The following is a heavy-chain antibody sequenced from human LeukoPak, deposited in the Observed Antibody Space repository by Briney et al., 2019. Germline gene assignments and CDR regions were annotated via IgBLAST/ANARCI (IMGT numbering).Heavy chain of an antibody. Sequence: SEALSLTCTVSGGSISSYYWSWIRQPPGKGLEWIGYIYYSGSTNYNPSLKSRVTISVDTSKNQFSLKLSSVTAADTAVYYCARDLGAFDIWGQGTMVTVSS. CDR1: GGSISSYY. V-gene: IGHV4-59*01. J-gene: IGHJ3*02. CDR3: ARDLGAFDI. D-gene: IGHD7-27*01. CDR2: IYYSGST.